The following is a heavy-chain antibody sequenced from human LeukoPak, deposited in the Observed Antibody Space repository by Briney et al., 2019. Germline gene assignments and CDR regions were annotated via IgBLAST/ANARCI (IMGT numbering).Heavy chain of an antibody. J-gene: IGHJ6*02. Sequence: GGSLRLSCAASGFTFDDYAMHWVRQAPGKGLEWVSGISWNSGSIGYADSVKGRFTISRDNAKNSLYLQMNSLRAEDTAVYYCARDRANYYYYYGMDVWGQGTTVTVSS. CDR3: ARDRANYYYYYGMDV. CDR2: ISWNSGSI. CDR1: GFTFDDYA. V-gene: IGHV3-9*01.